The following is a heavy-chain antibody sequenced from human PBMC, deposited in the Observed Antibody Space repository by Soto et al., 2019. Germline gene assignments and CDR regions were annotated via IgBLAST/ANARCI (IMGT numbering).Heavy chain of an antibody. CDR2: ISPGSRYP. D-gene: IGHD2-15*01. V-gene: IGHV3-11*06. CDR1: GFTFGYSY. CDR3: VRGGGGGLFDP. Sequence: KTGGSLRLSCAGSGFTFGYSYMSWIRQAPGKGLEWLSYISPGSRYPAYADSVKGRFTISRDNARRSLFLQMTSLTAEDTAMYYCVRGGGGGLFDPWGQGTMVTVSS. J-gene: IGHJ5*02.